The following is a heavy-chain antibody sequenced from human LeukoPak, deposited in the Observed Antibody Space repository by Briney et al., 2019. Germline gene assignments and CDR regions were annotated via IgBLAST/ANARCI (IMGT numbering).Heavy chain of an antibody. CDR1: GFTFSSDA. CDR3: ARSHSGYDHPPY. CDR2: ISYDGSNK. V-gene: IGHV3-30*01. J-gene: IGHJ4*02. Sequence: GGSLRLSCAASGFTFSSDAMHWVRQAPGKGLEWVAAISYDGSNKYYADSVKGRFTISRDNSKNTLYLQMNSLRAEDTAVYYCARSHSGYDHPPYWGQGTLVTVSS. D-gene: IGHD5-12*01.